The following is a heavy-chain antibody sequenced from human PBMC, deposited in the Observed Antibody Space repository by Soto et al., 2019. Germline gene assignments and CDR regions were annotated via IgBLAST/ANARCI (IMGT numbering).Heavy chain of an antibody. D-gene: IGHD3-3*01. V-gene: IGHV3-23*01. J-gene: IGHJ4*02. CDR2: ISGSGVST. Sequence: PGASLRLSCAASGFTFSSYAMSWVLQAPGKGLEWVSAISGSGVSTYYADSVKGLFTISRYNSKNTLYLQMNSLRAEGTAVYYCAQLLRCGAVSGPSVDYWDPGILVTVSS. CDR3: AQLLRCGAVSGPSVDY. CDR1: GFTFSSYA.